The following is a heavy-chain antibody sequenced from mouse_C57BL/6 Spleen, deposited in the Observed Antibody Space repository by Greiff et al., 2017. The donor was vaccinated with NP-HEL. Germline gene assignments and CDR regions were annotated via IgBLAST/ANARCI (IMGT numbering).Heavy chain of an antibody. Sequence: QVQLQQPGTELVKPGASVKLSCKASGYTFTSYSMHWVKQRPGQGLEWIGNINPSNGGTNYNEKFKSKATLTVDKSSSTAYVQLSSLTSQNSAIYYCASKAGFWYFDVWSTGTTVTVTS. D-gene: IGHD1-3*01. J-gene: IGHJ1*03. CDR3: ASKAGFWYFDV. V-gene: IGHV1-53*01. CDR1: GYTFTSYS. CDR2: INPSNGGT.